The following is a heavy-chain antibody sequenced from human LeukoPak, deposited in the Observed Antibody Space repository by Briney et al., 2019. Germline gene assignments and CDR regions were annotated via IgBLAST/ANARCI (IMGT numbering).Heavy chain of an antibody. D-gene: IGHD2-21*02. V-gene: IGHV3-64*01. CDR1: GFTFSSSA. CDR2: ISSNGGST. CDR3: ARGEPDCAGDCPYWYLDI. J-gene: IGHJ2*01. Sequence: GGSLRLSCAASGFTFSSSAMHWVRQAPGKGLEYVSAISSNGGSTYYANSVKGRFTISRDNSKNTVFLQMGSLRTEDMAVYYCARGEPDCAGDCPYWYLDIWGRGTLVTVSS.